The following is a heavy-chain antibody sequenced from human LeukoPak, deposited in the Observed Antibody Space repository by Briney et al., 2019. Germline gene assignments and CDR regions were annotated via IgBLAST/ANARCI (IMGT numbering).Heavy chain of an antibody. CDR2: IIPIFGTA. Sequence: ASVKVSCKPSGGTFSSYAISWVRQAPGQGLEWMGGIIPIFGTANYAQKFQGRVTITTDESTSTAYMELSSLRSEDTAVYYCARLSRGGTSCYNCYYYYYMDVWGKGTTVTVSS. CDR3: ARLSRGGTSCYNCYYYYYMDV. J-gene: IGHJ6*03. V-gene: IGHV1-69*05. D-gene: IGHD2-2*02. CDR1: GGTFSSYA.